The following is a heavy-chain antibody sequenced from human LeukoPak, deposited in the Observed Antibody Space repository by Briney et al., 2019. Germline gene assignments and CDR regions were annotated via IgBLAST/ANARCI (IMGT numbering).Heavy chain of an antibody. CDR3: ARICSSTDCLIPD. J-gene: IGHJ4*02. CDR2: INNDASDT. Sequence: PGGSLRLSCAASGFTFSRHWMHWVRQAPGKGLVWISRINNDASDTNYADFVKGRFTISRDNAKNTVYLQINSLRDEDTAVYYCARICSSTDCLIPDWGQGTLVTVSS. V-gene: IGHV3-74*01. CDR1: GFTFSRHW. D-gene: IGHD2-2*01.